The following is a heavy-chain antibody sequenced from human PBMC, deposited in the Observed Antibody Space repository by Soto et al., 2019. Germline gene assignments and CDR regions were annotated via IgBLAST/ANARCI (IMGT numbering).Heavy chain of an antibody. J-gene: IGHJ5*02. V-gene: IGHV3-48*01. Sequence: EVQLVESGGGLVQPGGSLRLSCAASGFTFSSYSMNWVRQAPGKGLEWVSYISSSSSTIYYADSVKGRFTISRDNAKNSLSLQMNSLRAEDTAVYYCARERGYSGYDSGWFDPWGQGTLVTVSS. CDR1: GFTFSSYS. CDR2: ISSSSSTI. CDR3: ARERGYSGYDSGWFDP. D-gene: IGHD5-12*01.